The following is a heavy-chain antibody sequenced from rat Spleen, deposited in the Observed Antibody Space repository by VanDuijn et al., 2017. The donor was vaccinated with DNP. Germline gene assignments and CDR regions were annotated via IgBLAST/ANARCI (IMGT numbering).Heavy chain of an antibody. J-gene: IGHJ2*01. CDR2: ISPSGGST. V-gene: IGHV5-25*01. D-gene: IGHD1-2*01. Sequence: EVQLVESGGGLVQPGRSLKLSCAASGFTFSNYDMAWVRQAPTKGLEWVASISPSGGSTYYRDSVKGRFTVSRDNAKSSLYLQMDSLRSEDTATYYCARSLSWGAAPSGWGQGVMVTVSS. CDR3: ARSLSWGAAPSG. CDR1: GFTFSNYD.